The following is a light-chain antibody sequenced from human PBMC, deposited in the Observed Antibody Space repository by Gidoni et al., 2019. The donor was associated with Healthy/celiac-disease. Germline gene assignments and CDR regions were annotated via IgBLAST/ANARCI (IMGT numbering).Light chain of an antibody. J-gene: IGKJ4*01. Sequence: DTQMTQSPSSLSASVGDRVTITCQASQDISNYLHWYQQKPGKAPKLLIYDASNLETGVPARFSGSGSGTDFTFTISSLQPEDIATYYCQQYDNLLTFGGGTKVEIK. V-gene: IGKV1-33*01. CDR3: QQYDNLLT. CDR1: QDISNY. CDR2: DAS.